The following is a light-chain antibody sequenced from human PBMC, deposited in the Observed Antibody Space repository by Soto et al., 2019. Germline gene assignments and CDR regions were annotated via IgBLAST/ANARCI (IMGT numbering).Light chain of an antibody. V-gene: IGKV3-20*01. CDR3: QQYVISVT. CDR2: GAS. J-gene: IGKJ5*01. CDR1: QSVSSN. Sequence: IGMTQSPVTLSEAPGERATLSCRASQSVSSNLAWYQQKPGQAPRLLIYGASSRATGIPDRFSGSGSGTDFTLTISRLEPQDSAMYYCQQYVISVTFGQGTRLEI.